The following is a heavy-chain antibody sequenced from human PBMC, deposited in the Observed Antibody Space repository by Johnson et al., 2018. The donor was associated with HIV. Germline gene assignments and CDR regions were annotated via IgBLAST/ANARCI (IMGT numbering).Heavy chain of an antibody. CDR3: ARGKDCTNGVCYTKGAFDI. CDR2: INWNGGST. CDR1: GFTFDDYG. Sequence: VQLVESGGSVVRPGGSLRLSCAASGFTFDDYGMSWVRQAPGKGLEWVSGINWNGGSTGYADSVKGRFTISRDNAKNSLYLQMNSLRGEDTALYYCARGKDCTNGVCYTKGAFDIWGQVTMVTVSS. D-gene: IGHD2-8*01. V-gene: IGHV3-20*04. J-gene: IGHJ3*02.